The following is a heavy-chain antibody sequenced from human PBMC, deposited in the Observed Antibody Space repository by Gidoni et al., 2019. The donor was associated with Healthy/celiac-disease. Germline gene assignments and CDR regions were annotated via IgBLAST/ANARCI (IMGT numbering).Heavy chain of an antibody. V-gene: IGHV3-23*01. CDR2: ISGSGGST. D-gene: IGHD6-6*01. CDR3: AKDWEYSSSSGIDY. Sequence: EVQLLESGGGLVQPGGSLRLSCAASGFTFSSDAMSWVRQAPGKGLGWVSAISGSGGSTYSADSVKGRFTISRDNSKNTLYLQMNSLRAEDTAVYYCAKDWEYSSSSGIDYWGQGTLVTVSS. J-gene: IGHJ4*02. CDR1: GFTFSSDA.